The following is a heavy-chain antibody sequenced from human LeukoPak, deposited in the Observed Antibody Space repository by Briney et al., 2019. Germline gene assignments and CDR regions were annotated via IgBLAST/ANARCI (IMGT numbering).Heavy chain of an antibody. J-gene: IGHJ6*03. CDR3: ARSVRGRWEYGYYYYYMDV. V-gene: IGHV4-59*01. D-gene: IGHD3-10*02. CDR1: GGSISSYY. Sequence: PSETLSLTCTVSGGSISSYYWSWIRQPPGKGLEWIGYIYYSGSTNYNPSLKSRVTISVDTSKNQFSLKLSSVTAADTAVYYCARSVRGRWEYGYYYYYMDVWGKGTTVTISS. CDR2: IYYSGST.